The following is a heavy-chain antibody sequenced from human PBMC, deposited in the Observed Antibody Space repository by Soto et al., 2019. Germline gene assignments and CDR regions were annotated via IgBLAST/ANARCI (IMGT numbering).Heavy chain of an antibody. D-gene: IGHD4-17*01. Sequence: QVQLQQWGAGLLKPSETLSLTCAVYGGSFSGYDWSWIRQPPGKGLGWIGEINHSGSTNYNPSLKSRVTISVDTSKNQFSLKLSSVTAADTAVYYCARDDYGDQRDYYYGMDVWGQGTTVTVSS. CDR3: ARDDYGDQRDYYYGMDV. CDR1: GGSFSGYD. CDR2: INHSGST. J-gene: IGHJ6*02. V-gene: IGHV4-34*01.